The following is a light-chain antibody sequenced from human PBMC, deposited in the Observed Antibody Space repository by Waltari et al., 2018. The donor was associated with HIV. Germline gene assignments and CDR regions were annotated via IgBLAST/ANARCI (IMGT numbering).Light chain of an antibody. V-gene: IGLV2-11*01. CDR3: SSYAGSYTWV. CDR1: SNDVGGYQY. Sequence: QSALTQPRSVSGSPGQSVTIPCTGTSNDVGGYQYVSWYQKHPGKAPKLIIFDVTQRPSGVPDRFSGSKSGNTASLTISGLQAADEADFYCSSYAGSYTWVFGGGTKVTVL. J-gene: IGLJ3*02. CDR2: DVT.